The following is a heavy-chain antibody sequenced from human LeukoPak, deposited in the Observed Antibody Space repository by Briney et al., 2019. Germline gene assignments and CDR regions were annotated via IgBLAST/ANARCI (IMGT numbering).Heavy chain of an antibody. CDR2: ISSSGTTI. J-gene: IGHJ5*02. CDR1: GFTFSSFE. D-gene: IGHD2-2*02. V-gene: IGHV3-48*03. Sequence: QPGGPLRLSCAASGFTFSSFEMNWVRQAPGKGLEWVSYISSSGTTIYYADSVKGRFTISRDNAKNSLYLQMNSLRAEDTAVYYCARDNIPWLDNWGQGTLVTVSS. CDR3: ARDNIPWLDN.